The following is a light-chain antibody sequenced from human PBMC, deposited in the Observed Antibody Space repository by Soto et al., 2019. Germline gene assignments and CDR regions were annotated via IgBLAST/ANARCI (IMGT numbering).Light chain of an antibody. V-gene: IGKV2D-29*01. Sequence: DIVLTQTPLFLSVTPGQPASISCRSTQSLLHSDGKTYFYWFLQKAGQPPQLLIYEVSNRFSGVSDRLSGSGSGTEFTLTISSLQSEDSAVYYCQQYNNWVTFGGGTKVDIK. CDR1: QSLLHSDGKTY. CDR2: EVS. CDR3: QQYNNWVT. J-gene: IGKJ4*01.